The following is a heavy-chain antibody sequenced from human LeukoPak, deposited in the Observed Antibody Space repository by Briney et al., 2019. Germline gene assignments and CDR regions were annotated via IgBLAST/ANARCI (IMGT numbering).Heavy chain of an antibody. Sequence: GGSLRLSCSASGFTFTNYGMSWVRQAPGKGLEWVAGLSGNGDGQFYADSVEGRFTISRDISNNIWYLQMNSLRAEDTAVYYCAKGCQCPSGLSSWFDPRGQGTLVTVSS. D-gene: IGHD1-14*01. CDR3: AKGCQCPSGLSSWFDP. J-gene: IGHJ5*02. V-gene: IGHV3-23*01. CDR1: GFTFTNYG. CDR2: LSGNGDGQ.